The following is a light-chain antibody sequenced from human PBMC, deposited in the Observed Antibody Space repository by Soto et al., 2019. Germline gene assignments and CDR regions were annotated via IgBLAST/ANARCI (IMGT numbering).Light chain of an antibody. CDR2: GAS. CDR1: QSISSW. J-gene: IGKJ2*01. V-gene: IGKV1-5*01. CDR3: QQYDNVPT. Sequence: DIQMTQSPSTLSASVGDRVTITCRASQSISSWLAWYQQEPGKAPKLLIYGASILDTGVPSRFSGSGSGKLSISTISLLQPDYIATYYCQQYDNVPTFGQGTKVEMK.